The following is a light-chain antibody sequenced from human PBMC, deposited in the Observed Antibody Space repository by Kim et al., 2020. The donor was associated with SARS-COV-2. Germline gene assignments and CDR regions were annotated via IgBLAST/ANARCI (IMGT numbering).Light chain of an antibody. CDR3: QQYATSPET. CDR2: SAS. Sequence: ENVLTQSPGTLSLSPGERATLSCRASQSVSSNFLAWYQQKAGQAPRLVIYSASSRAYGIPDRFSGSGSGTDFTLTISTLEPEDFAVYYCQQYATSPETCSQETKMDIK. CDR1: QSVSSNF. V-gene: IGKV3-20*01. J-gene: IGKJ1*01.